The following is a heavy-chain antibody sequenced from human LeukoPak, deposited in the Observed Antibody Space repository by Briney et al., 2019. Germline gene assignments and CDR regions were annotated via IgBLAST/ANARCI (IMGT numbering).Heavy chain of an antibody. CDR2: IYYNGNT. CDR3: ARLTALAGHRGAFDI. J-gene: IGHJ3*02. CDR1: GGSIGGHTFY. V-gene: IGHV4-39*01. D-gene: IGHD6-19*01. Sequence: PETLSLTCNVSGGSIGGHTFYWDWIRQPPGKGLEWIATIYYNGNTFYNPSLKSRVAISIDMSKSQFSLHLSSVTAADTAIYYCARLTALAGHRGAFDIWGPGTMVTVSS.